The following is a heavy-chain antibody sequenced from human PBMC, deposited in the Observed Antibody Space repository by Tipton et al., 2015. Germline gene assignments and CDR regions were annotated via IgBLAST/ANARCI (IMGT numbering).Heavy chain of an antibody. CDR2: IYYSGTS. V-gene: IGHV4-59*01. CDR3: ARTRYCLGTTCHEYYFYGMDV. Sequence: TLSLTCTVSDGSISAYYWSWIRQPPGKGLEWIGFIYYSGTSIYSPSLEGRVTMSVDTAKKQFSLKLASVTAADTAMYYCARTRYCLGTTCHEYYFYGMDVWGQGTMVTVSS. J-gene: IGHJ6*02. D-gene: IGHD2-15*01. CDR1: DGSISAYY.